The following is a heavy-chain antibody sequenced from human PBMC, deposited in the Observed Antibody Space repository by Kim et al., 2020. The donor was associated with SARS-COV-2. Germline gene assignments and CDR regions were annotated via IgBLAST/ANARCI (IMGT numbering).Heavy chain of an antibody. J-gene: IGHJ4*02. CDR3: ARAHYSTNSPFFY. CDR1: GYTFSNYG. CDR2: ISGSNGAT. Sequence: ASVKVSCKASGYTFSNYGISWVRLAPGQGLEWMGWISGSNGATKYAQKFQGRVTMTTDTSADTAYMELRSLGSDDTALYYCARAHYSTNSPFFYWGQVTLVTVSS. D-gene: IGHD2-8*01. V-gene: IGHV1-18*01.